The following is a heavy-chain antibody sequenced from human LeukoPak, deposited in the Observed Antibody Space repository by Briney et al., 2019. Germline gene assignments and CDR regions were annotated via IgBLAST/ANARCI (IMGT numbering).Heavy chain of an antibody. D-gene: IGHD6-13*01. CDR2: MNPNSGNT. V-gene: IGHV1-8*01. Sequence: ASVKVSCKASGYTFTSYDINWVRQATGQGLGWMGWMNPNSGNTGYAQKFQGRVTMTRNTSISTAYMELSSLRSEDTAVYYCARGNPGYSSSWYPRRTNWFDPWGQGTLVTVSS. CDR1: GYTFTSYD. CDR3: ARGNPGYSSSWYPRRTNWFDP. J-gene: IGHJ5*02.